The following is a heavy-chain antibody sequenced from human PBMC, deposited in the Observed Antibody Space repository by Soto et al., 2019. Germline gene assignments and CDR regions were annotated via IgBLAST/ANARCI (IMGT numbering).Heavy chain of an antibody. D-gene: IGHD3-22*01. J-gene: IGHJ4*02. Sequence: PGGSVRLSCVASGFTFSSYTMNWVRQAPGKGLEWVSYISRRSASEYYADSVRGRFTILRDDDNNSLYLQMNSLRVEDTAVYYCARDPEDEDSGYYKPYHFDYWGQGNLVTVSS. V-gene: IGHV3-21*06. CDR1: GFTFSSYT. CDR2: ISRRSASE. CDR3: ARDPEDEDSGYYKPYHFDY.